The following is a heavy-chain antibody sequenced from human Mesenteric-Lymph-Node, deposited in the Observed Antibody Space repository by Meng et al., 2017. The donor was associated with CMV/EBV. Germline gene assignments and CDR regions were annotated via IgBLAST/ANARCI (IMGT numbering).Heavy chain of an antibody. CDR3: AKDLGTCISTSCYWDY. CDR2: ISVSGGRKST. V-gene: IGHV3-23*01. Sequence: GESLKISCAASGFTFSDYAMSWVRQAPGKGLQWVSGISVSGGRKSTYYTDSVKGRFTISRDNSNNTLYLQLNSLRAEDTAVYYCAKDLGTCISTSCYWDYWGQGTLVTVSS. D-gene: IGHD2-2*01. J-gene: IGHJ4*02. CDR1: GFTFSDYA.